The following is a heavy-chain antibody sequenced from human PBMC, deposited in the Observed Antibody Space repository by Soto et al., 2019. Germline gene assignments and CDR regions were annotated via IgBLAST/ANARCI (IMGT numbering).Heavy chain of an antibody. CDR2: IKHSGST. Sequence: SETLSLTCAVYGGSFSGYYWSWIRQPPGKGLEWIGEIKHSGSTNYNPTLKSRVTISVDTSKNQFSLKLSSVTAADTAVYYCARGGNYFGSGRGGYYYDGKDVWGQGTTVTVSS. CDR1: GGSFSGYY. V-gene: IGHV4-34*01. D-gene: IGHD3-10*01. J-gene: IGHJ6*02. CDR3: ARGGNYFGSGRGGYYYDGKDV.